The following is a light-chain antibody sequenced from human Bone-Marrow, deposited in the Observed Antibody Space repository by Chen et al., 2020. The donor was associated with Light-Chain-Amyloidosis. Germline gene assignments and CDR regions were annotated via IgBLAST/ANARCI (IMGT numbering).Light chain of an antibody. V-gene: IGKV3D-20*01. J-gene: IGKJ2*01. CDR3: QQYGSSPPYT. Sequence: EIVLTQSPATLSLSPGERATLSCGASQSVNSSYLAWYQQKPGLAPRLLIYDASSRATGIPDRFSGSGSGTDFTLTISRLEPEDFAVYYCQQYGSSPPYTFGQGTKLEIK. CDR1: QSVNSSY. CDR2: DAS.